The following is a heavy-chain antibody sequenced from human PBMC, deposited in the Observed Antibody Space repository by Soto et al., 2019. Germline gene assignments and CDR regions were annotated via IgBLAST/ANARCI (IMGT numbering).Heavy chain of an antibody. Sequence: QVQLVQSGAEVKKPGSSVKVSCKASGGTFSSYIISWVRQAPGQGIEWMGRIIPILGIANYAQKFQGRVTTTADKSTSTAYMELSSLRPEDTAVYYGAGRLDGDYGDFGYWGQGSLVTFSS. CDR3: AGRLDGDYGDFGY. D-gene: IGHD4-17*01. CDR1: GGTFSSYI. CDR2: IIPILGIA. J-gene: IGHJ4*02. V-gene: IGHV1-69*02.